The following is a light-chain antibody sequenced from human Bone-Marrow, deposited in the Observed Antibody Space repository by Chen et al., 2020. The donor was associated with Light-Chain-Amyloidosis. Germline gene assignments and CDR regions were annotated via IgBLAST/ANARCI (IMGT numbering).Light chain of an antibody. Sequence: IVLPQSPCTLSLSPGEGANLSFRASQTISTHYLTCYQQKFGQAPRLLIYGSSSRATGIPDRFNGSGSGTDCTLTINRLEPEDCAMYYCQQYGTSPLTFGGGTKVEIK. V-gene: IGKV3-20*01. CDR3: QQYGTSPLT. J-gene: IGKJ4*01. CDR1: QTISTHY. CDR2: GSS.